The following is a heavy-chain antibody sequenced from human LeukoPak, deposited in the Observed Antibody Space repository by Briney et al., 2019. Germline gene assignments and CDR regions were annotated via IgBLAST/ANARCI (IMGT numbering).Heavy chain of an antibody. J-gene: IGHJ4*02. Sequence: GGSLRLSCAAPGFTFSSYAMHWVRQAPGKGLEWVAVISYDGRNKYYADSVKGRFTISRDNSKNTLYLQMNSLRAEDTAVYYCARDAVPLSRGGSNSYLFDYWGQGTLVTVSS. CDR3: ARDAVPLSRGGSNSYLFDY. CDR1: GFTFSSYA. V-gene: IGHV3-30*04. CDR2: ISYDGRNK. D-gene: IGHD2-15*01.